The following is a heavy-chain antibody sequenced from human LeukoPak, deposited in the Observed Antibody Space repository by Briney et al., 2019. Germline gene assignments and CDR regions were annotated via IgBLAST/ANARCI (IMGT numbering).Heavy chain of an antibody. CDR3: ARDGYDSSGYVDL. J-gene: IGHJ2*01. CDR2: INHSGST. CDR1: GGSFSGYY. V-gene: IGHV4-34*01. D-gene: IGHD3-22*01. Sequence: PSETLSLTCAVYGGSFSGYYWSWIRQPAGKGLEWIGEINHSGSTNYNPSLKSRVTISVDTSKNQFSLKLSSVTAADTAVYYCARDGYDSSGYVDLWGRGTLVTVSS.